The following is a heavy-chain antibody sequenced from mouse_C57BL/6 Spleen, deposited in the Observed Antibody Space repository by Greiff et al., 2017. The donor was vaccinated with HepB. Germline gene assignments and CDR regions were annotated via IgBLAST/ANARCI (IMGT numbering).Heavy chain of an antibody. CDR3: ARGNSGYSSFAY. CDR2: IDPSDSYT. V-gene: IGHV1-69*02. J-gene: IGHJ3*01. D-gene: IGHD3-2*02. Sequence: QQPGQGLEWIGEIDPSDSYTNYNQKFKGKATLTADKSSSTAYMQLSSLTSEDSAVYFCARGNSGYSSFAYWGQGTLVTVSA.